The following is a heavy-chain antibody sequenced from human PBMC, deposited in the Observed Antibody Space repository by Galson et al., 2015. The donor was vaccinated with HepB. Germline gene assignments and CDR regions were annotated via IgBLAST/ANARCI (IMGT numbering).Heavy chain of an antibody. CDR2: ISGSGGST. D-gene: IGHD2-2*01. V-gene: IGHV3-23*01. Sequence: SLRLSCAVSGFTFSNYAMNWVRQAPGKGLEWVSTISGSGGSTYYADSVKGRFTISRDNSKNTLSLQMNSLGAEDTAFYYCAKDSGSTSCYFALGVECFGYGMDVWGLGTTVIVSS. J-gene: IGHJ6*02. CDR3: AKDSGSTSCYFALGVECFGYGMDV. CDR1: GFTFSNYA.